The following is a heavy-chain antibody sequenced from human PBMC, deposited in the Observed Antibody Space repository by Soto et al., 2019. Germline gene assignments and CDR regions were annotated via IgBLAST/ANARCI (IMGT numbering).Heavy chain of an antibody. J-gene: IGHJ6*02. CDR1: GCSISGHF. Sequence: SETLSLTCTVSGCSISGHFWSWFRQPPGKTLEWIGYIYDSRTSNYSPSLQSRVTMSVDTSKTQLSLKLSSVTAADTAVYYCAINADVRGQGTTVTVSS. V-gene: IGHV4-59*08. CDR2: IYDSRTS. CDR3: AINADV.